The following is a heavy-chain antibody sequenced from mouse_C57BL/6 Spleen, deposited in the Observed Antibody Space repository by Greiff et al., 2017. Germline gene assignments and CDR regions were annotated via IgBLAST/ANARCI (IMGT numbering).Heavy chain of an antibody. CDR1: GFTFSDYG. J-gene: IGHJ4*01. V-gene: IGHV5-17*01. CDR2: ISSGSSTI. D-gene: IGHD2-14*01. Sequence: EVMLVESGGGLVKPGGSLKLSCAASGFTFSDYGMHWVRQAPEKGLEWVAYISSGSSTIYYADTVKGRFTISRDNAKNTLFLQMTSLRSEDTAMYYWASQYDGSMDYWGQGTSVTVSS. CDR3: ASQYDGSMDY.